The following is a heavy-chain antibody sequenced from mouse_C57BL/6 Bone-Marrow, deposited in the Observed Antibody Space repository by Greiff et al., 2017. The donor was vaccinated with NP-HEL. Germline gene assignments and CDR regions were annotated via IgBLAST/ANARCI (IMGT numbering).Heavy chain of an antibody. CDR2: ISYDGSN. V-gene: IGHV3-6*01. Sequence: EVKLMESGPGLVKPSQSLSLTCSVTGYSITSGYYWNWIRQFPGNKLEWMGYISYDGSNNYNPSLKNRISITRDTSKNQFFLKLNSVTTEDTATYYCARERITTVVAPFDYWGQGTTLTVSS. CDR3: ARERITTVVAPFDY. J-gene: IGHJ2*01. D-gene: IGHD1-1*01. CDR1: GYSITSGYY.